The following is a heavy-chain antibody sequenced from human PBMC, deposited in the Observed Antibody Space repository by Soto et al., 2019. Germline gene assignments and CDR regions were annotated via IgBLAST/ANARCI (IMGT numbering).Heavy chain of an antibody. V-gene: IGHV3-21*01. D-gene: IGHD2-2*01. CDR2: ISSSSSATYI. J-gene: IGHJ6*02. CDR3: ARQGSSTKYYTMDV. Sequence: EVQLVESGGGLVKPGGSLSLSFAPLGLTFSTFSMNWAPQPPGKGLEWASTISSSSSATYINYADSVKGRFTISRDNAQNSLYLQMNSLRPEDTAVYYCARQGSSTKYYTMDVWGQGTTVTVSS. CDR1: GLTFSTFS.